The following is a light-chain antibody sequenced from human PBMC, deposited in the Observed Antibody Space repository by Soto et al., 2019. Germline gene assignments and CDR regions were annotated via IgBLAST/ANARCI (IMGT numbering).Light chain of an antibody. CDR2: EGS. CDR1: SSDVGSYNL. CDR3: CSYTSTFSV. J-gene: IGLJ3*02. Sequence: QAVVTQPASVSGSPGQSITISCTATSSDVGSYNLVSWYQQHPGKAPKLMIYEGSRRPSGVSNRFSGSKSGNTASLTVSGLQAEDEADYFCCSYTSTFSVFGGGTKVTVL. V-gene: IGLV2-23*01.